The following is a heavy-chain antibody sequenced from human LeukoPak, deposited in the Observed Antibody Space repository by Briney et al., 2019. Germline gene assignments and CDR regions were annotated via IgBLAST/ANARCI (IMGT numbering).Heavy chain of an antibody. V-gene: IGHV3-7*01. CDR1: GFTFTNNF. CDR3: VREGFYFFDF. Sequence: RSGGSLRLSCAASGFTFTNNFMSWVRQVPGKGLEWVANIKQDGSKTTYADSVRGRFTIFRDNAKDSVYLQMNSLRAEDSATYYCVREGFYFFDFWGQGTLVTVSS. J-gene: IGHJ4*01. CDR2: IKQDGSKT.